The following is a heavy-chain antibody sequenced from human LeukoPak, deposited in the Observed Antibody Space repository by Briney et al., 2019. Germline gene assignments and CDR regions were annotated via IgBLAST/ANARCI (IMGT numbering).Heavy chain of an antibody. D-gene: IGHD3-3*01. CDR2: MNPNSGNT. J-gene: IGHJ5*02. CDR1: GYTFTSYD. V-gene: IGHV1-8*01. Sequence: ASVKVSCKASGYTFTSYDINWVRQATGQGLEWMGWMNPNSGNTGYAQKFQGRVTMTRNTSISKAYMELSSLRSEDTAVYYCARGLAYYDFWSGYQNWFDPWGQGTLVTVSS. CDR3: ARGLAYYDFWSGYQNWFDP.